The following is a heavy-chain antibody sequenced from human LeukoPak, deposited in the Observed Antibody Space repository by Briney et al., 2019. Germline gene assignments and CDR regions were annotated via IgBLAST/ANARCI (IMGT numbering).Heavy chain of an antibody. CDR1: GFTFSNYW. Sequence: GGSLRLSCTASGFTFSNYWMTWVRQAPGKGLEWVANIKPDGTKKTYVDSVKGRFTISRDNAKNSLYLQMNSLRVDDTAIYYCASQPAVIDLDYWGQGILVIVSS. V-gene: IGHV3-7*01. CDR2: IKPDGTKK. J-gene: IGHJ4*02. D-gene: IGHD2-21*01. CDR3: ASQPAVIDLDY.